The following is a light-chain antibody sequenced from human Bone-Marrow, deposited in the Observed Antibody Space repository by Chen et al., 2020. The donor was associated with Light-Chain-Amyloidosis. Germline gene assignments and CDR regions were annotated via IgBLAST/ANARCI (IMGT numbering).Light chain of an antibody. CDR3: SSYTITNTLV. J-gene: IGLJ1*01. CDR2: EVT. Sequence: QSALTHPLSVSGSPGQSSHISWPGTSSDVGGDNHVSWYQQHPDKAPKLMIYEVTNRPSWVPDRFSGSKSDTTASLTISGLQTEDEADYFCSSYTITNTLVFGSGTRVTVL. V-gene: IGLV2-14*01. CDR1: SSDVGGDNH.